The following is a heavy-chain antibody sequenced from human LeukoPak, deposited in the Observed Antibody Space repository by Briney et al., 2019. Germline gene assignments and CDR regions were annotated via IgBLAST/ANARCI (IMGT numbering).Heavy chain of an antibody. J-gene: IGHJ4*02. D-gene: IGHD2-2*01. CDR1: GGTFSSYA. V-gene: IGHV1-69*01. CDR3: ARETPRYCSSTSCPNYFDY. CDR2: IIPIFGTA. Sequence: GASVKVSCRASGGTFSSYAISWVRQAPGQGLEWMGGIIPIFGTANYAQKFQGRVTITADESTSTAYMELSSLRSEDTAVYYCARETPRYCSSTSCPNYFDYWGQGTLVTVSS.